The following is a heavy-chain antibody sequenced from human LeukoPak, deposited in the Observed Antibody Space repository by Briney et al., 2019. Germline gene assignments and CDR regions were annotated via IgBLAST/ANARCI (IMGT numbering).Heavy chain of an antibody. V-gene: IGHV3-21*01. CDR3: ARDNYDSSTPYYFDY. Sequence: GGSLRPSCAASGFTFSSYSMNWVRQAPGKGLEWVSSISSSSSYIYYADSVKGRFTISRDNAKNSLYLQMNSLRAEDTAIYYCARDNYDSSTPYYFDYWGQGTLVTVSS. CDR2: ISSSSSYI. CDR1: GFTFSSYS. J-gene: IGHJ4*02. D-gene: IGHD3-22*01.